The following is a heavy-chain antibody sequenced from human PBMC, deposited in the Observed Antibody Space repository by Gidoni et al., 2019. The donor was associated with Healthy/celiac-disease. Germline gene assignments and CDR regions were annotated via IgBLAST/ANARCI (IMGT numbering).Heavy chain of an antibody. CDR1: GFTFDAYA. D-gene: IGHD3-10*01. Sequence: EVQLVESGGGLVQPGRSLRLSCAASGFTFDAYAMHWVRQAPGKGLEWVSGISWNGGSIGYADSVKGRFTISRDNAKNSLYLQMNSLRAEDTALYYCAKDIEQQSGGYYGMDVWGQGTTVTVSS. CDR3: AKDIEQQSGGYYGMDV. V-gene: IGHV3-9*01. J-gene: IGHJ6*02. CDR2: ISWNGGSI.